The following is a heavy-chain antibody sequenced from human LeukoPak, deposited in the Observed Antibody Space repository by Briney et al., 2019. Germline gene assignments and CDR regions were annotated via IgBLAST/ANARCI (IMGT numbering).Heavy chain of an antibody. CDR2: IIPIFGTA. Sequence: SVKVSCKASGGTFSSYAISWVRQAPGQGLEWMGGIIPIFGTANYAQKFQGRVTITADKSTSTAYTELSSLRSEDTAVFYCARPLPGGGFGELNDWGQGTLVTVSS. J-gene: IGHJ4*02. V-gene: IGHV1-69*06. D-gene: IGHD3-10*01. CDR3: ARPLPGGGFGELND. CDR1: GGTFSSYA.